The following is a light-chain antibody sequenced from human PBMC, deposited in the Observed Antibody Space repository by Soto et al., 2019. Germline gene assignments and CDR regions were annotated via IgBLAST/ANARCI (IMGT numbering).Light chain of an antibody. CDR1: SSDVGSYNL. J-gene: IGLJ2*01. CDR3: CSYAGSTTHVV. Sequence: QSALTQPASVSGSPGQSITISCTGTSSDVGSYNLVSWYQQYPGKAPKFIIYEVSKRPSGVSNRFSGSKSGNTASLIISGLQAEDEADYYCCSYAGSTTHVVFGGGTKLTVL. CDR2: EVS. V-gene: IGLV2-23*02.